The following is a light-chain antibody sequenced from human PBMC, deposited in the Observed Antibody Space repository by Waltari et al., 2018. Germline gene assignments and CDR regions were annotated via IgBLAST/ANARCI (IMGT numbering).Light chain of an antibody. CDR1: SRDVGGYNY. V-gene: IGLV2-8*01. CDR3: SSYAGSNNLRV. J-gene: IGLJ3*02. Sequence: QSALTQPPSASGSPGQSVTISCTGTSRDVGGYNYVSWYQQHPGKAPKLIIYEVSKRPSGVPDCFSGSKSGNTASLTVSGLQAEDEADYYCSSYAGSNNLRVFGGGTKLTVL. CDR2: EVS.